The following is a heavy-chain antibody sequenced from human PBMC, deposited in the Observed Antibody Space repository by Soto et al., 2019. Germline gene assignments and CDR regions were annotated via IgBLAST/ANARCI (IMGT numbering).Heavy chain of an antibody. J-gene: IGHJ6*03. D-gene: IGHD2-15*01. Sequence: SETLSLTCAVYGGSFSGYYWSWIRQPPGKGLEWIGEINHSGSTNYNPSLKSRVTISVDTSKNQFSLKLSSVTAADTAVYYCARVTVVVVAATRGIDYYYYYMDVWGKGTTVTVSS. CDR1: GGSFSGYY. V-gene: IGHV4-34*01. CDR2: INHSGST. CDR3: ARVTVVVVAATRGIDYYYYYMDV.